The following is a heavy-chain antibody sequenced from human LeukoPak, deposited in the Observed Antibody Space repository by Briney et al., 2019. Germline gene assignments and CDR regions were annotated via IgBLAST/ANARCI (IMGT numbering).Heavy chain of an antibody. CDR2: IRYDGSNK. CDR3: AKGPRYQLPSGGYYFDY. CDR1: GFTFSSYG. J-gene: IGHJ4*02. Sequence: PGGSLRLSCAASGFTFSSYGRHWVRQAPGKGLEWVAFIRYDGSNKYYADSVKGRFTISRDNSKNTLYLQMNSLRAEDTAVYYCAKGPRYQLPSGGYYFDYWGQGTLVTVSS. D-gene: IGHD2-2*01. V-gene: IGHV3-30*02.